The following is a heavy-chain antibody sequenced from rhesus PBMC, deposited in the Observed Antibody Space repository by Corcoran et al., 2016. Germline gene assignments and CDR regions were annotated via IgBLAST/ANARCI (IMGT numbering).Heavy chain of an antibody. V-gene: IGHV1S2*01. CDR1: GYTFTDYY. D-gene: IGHD3-3*01. CDR2: INPYNGNT. CDR3: ARTTYYNIGTGYYPGNEYFEF. Sequence: QVQLVQSGAEVKKPGSSVKVSCKASGYTFTDYYMNWVRQAPRQGIEWMGWINPYNGNTKYAQTLQGRVTLTRDTSTSTAYVELSSLSSEDTAVYYCARTTYYNIGTGYYPGNEYFEFWGQGALVTVSS. J-gene: IGHJ1*01.